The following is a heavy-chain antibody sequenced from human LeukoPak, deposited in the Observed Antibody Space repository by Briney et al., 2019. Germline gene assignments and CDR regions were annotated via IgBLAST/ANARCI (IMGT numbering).Heavy chain of an antibody. CDR3: ARETSNLAALDY. J-gene: IGHJ4*02. V-gene: IGHV3-30*04. CDR2: ISYDGSNK. CDR1: GFTFSSYA. D-gene: IGHD6-13*01. Sequence: QSGGSLRLSCAASGFTFSSYAMHWVRQAPGKGLEWVAVISYDGSNKYYADSVKGRFTISRDNSKNTLYLQMNSLRAEDTAVYYCARETSNLAALDYWGQGTLVTVSS.